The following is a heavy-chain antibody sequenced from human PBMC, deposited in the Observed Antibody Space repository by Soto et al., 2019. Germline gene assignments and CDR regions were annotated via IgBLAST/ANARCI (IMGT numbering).Heavy chain of an antibody. CDR2: ITSSSTTI. Sequence: GGSLRLSCAASGFTFSSYAMSWVRQAPGKGLEWVSYITSSSTTIYYADSVKGRFTISRDNAKNSLYLQMNSLRDEDTAVYYCARGEYYDILTGYGPNVFDIWGQGTMVTVSS. V-gene: IGHV3-48*02. J-gene: IGHJ3*02. D-gene: IGHD3-9*01. CDR1: GFTFSSYA. CDR3: ARGEYYDILTGYGPNVFDI.